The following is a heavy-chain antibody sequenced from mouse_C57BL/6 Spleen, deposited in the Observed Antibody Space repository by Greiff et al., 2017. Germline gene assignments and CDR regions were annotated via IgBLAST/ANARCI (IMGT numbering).Heavy chain of an antibody. J-gene: IGHJ4*01. D-gene: IGHD6-5*01. Sequence: EVKLQESGPGLVKPSQSLSLTCSVTGYSITSGYYWNWIRQFPGNKLEWMGYISYDGSNNYNPSLKNRISLTRDTSKNQFFLKLNSVTTEDTATYYCASPIFYYAMDYWGQGTSVTVSS. CDR1: GYSITSGYY. V-gene: IGHV3-6*01. CDR2: ISYDGSN. CDR3: ASPIFYYAMDY.